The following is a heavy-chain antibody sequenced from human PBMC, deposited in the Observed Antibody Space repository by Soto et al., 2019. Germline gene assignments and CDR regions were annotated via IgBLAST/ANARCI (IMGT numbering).Heavy chain of an antibody. V-gene: IGHV3-48*02. J-gene: IGHJ6*02. CDR1: GFTLSNYA. D-gene: IGHD3-16*01. CDR3: ARITVVEFFIIKVIVDDMDV. CDR2: ISSDSRYI. Sequence: EVQLVESGGGLVQPGGSLRLSCATSGFTLSNYAVNWVRPAPGTELEWVSYISSDSRYIYYGDSVKGRITISRDNARNAVYLQMNSLRDEDTAVYYCARITVVEFFIIKVIVDDMDVWGQGTPVTVSS.